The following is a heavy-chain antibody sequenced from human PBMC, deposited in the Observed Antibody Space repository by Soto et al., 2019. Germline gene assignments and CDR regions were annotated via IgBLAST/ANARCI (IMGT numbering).Heavy chain of an antibody. CDR3: ARSPYDFWSGFNWFDP. CDR2: IYYSGST. CDR1: GGSISSSSYY. D-gene: IGHD3-3*01. V-gene: IGHV4-39*01. Sequence: QLQLQESDPGLVKPSETLSLTCTVSGGSISSSSYYWGWIRQPPGKGLEWIGSIYYSGSTYYNPSLKSRVTISVDTSKNQFSLKLSSVTAADTAVYYCARSPYDFWSGFNWFDPWGQGTLVTVSS. J-gene: IGHJ5*02.